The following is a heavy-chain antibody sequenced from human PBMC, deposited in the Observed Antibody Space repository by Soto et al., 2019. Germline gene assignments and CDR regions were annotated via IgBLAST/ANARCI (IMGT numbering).Heavy chain of an antibody. CDR3: ASGASRWYPYYFAS. V-gene: IGHV1-69*01. D-gene: IGHD6-13*01. CDR2: IIPYYNTL. CDR1: EGTFNSYA. J-gene: IGHJ4*02. Sequence: QAQVVQSGAEVRKPGSSVKLSCKASEGTFNSYAIAWVRQAPGQGLAWMGGIIPYYNTLNYAQKFQDRVTMTADDSTNTVYMELSSLRSDATAVYFCASGASRWYPYYFASWAQGTLVTVSS.